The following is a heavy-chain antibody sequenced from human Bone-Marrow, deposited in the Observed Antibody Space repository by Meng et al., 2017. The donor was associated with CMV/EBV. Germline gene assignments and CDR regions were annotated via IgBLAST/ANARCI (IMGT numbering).Heavy chain of an antibody. D-gene: IGHD3-16*02. J-gene: IGHJ4*02. Sequence: SGASIDSGSYYWGWSRRHPGKGVEWSGYIAYSATTYYNPSLKGRVTISVDTSKNQFSLKLSSVTATDTAVYFCARVYIWGNYRLDYWGQGALVTVSS. CDR1: GASIDSGSYY. CDR2: IAYSATT. CDR3: ARVYIWGNYRLDY. V-gene: IGHV4-31*02.